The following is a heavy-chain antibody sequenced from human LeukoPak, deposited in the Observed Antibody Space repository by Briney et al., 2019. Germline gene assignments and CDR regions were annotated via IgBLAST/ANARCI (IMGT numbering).Heavy chain of an antibody. CDR1: GFTFSSYA. V-gene: IGHV3-23*01. CDR2: ISGSGGST. Sequence: GGSLRLSCAASGFTFSSYAMSWVRQAPGKGLEWVSAISGSGGSTYYAHSVKGRFTIHRDNSKNTLYLQMNSLRAEDTAVYYCAIDLVATYYYDSSGYYYANWFDPWGQGTLVTVSS. J-gene: IGHJ5*02. CDR3: AIDLVATYYYDSSGYYYANWFDP. D-gene: IGHD3-22*01.